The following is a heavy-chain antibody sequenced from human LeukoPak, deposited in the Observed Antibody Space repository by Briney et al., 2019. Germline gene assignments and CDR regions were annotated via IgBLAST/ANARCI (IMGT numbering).Heavy chain of an antibody. Sequence: GESLKISCKTSGFFFTGYWIGWVRQMPGKGLEWTGIIYPDDSDTRYSPSFQGQVTVSADKSISTAYLQWSSLKASDAAMYYCARLAGNYIDYWGQGTLVTVSS. CDR2: IYPDDSDT. CDR1: GFFFTGYW. J-gene: IGHJ4*02. D-gene: IGHD3-9*01. V-gene: IGHV5-51*01. CDR3: ARLAGNYIDY.